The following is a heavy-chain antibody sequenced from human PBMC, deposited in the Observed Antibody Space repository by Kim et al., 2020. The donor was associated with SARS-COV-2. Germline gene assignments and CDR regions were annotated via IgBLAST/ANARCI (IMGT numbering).Heavy chain of an antibody. CDR2: ISSSSSYI. CDR1: GFTFSSYS. CDR3: ARGGGVTTVTIVDY. V-gene: IGHV3-21*01. Sequence: GGSLRLSCAASGFTFSSYSMNWVRQAPGKGLEWVSSISSSSSYIYYADSVKGRFTISRDNAKNSLYLQMNSLRAEDTAVYYCARGGGVTTVTIVDYWGQGTLVTVSS. J-gene: IGHJ4*02. D-gene: IGHD4-17*01.